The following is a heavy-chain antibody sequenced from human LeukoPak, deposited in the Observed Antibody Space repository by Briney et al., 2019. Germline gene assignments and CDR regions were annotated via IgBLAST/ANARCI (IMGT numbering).Heavy chain of an antibody. V-gene: IGHV3-30*07. D-gene: IGHD5-18*01. CDR3: AREDSYGFDY. Sequence: GALRLSCEASGFTFSSYAMHWVRQAPGEGLDWVALISYDGSNKYFADSVKGRFTLSRDNAKNSLYLQMNSLRAEDTAVYYCAREDSYGFDYWGQGTLVTVSS. J-gene: IGHJ4*02. CDR2: ISYDGSNK. CDR1: GFTFSSYA.